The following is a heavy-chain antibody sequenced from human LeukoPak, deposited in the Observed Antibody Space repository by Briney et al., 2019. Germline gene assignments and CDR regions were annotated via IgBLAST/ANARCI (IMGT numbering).Heavy chain of an antibody. CDR1: GGSISSHY. CDR2: IYYSGST. D-gene: IGHD4-11*01. J-gene: IGHJ5*02. V-gene: IGHV4-59*11. CDR3: ARGETTVTTRWFDP. Sequence: SETLSLTCTVSGGSISSHYWSWVRQPPGKGLEWIGYIYYSGSTNYNPSLKSRVTISVDTSKNQFSLKLSSVTAADTAVYYCARGETTVTTRWFDPWGQGTLVTVSS.